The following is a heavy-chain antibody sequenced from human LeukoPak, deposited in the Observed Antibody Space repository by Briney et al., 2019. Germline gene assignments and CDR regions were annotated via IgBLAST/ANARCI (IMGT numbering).Heavy chain of an antibody. CDR3: GKEVVQWALTPRGPEFDP. D-gene: IGHD2-15*01. CDR1: GFTFSSYG. Sequence: GGSLRLSCAASGFTFSSYGMHWVRQAPGKGLEWVAFIRYDGSNKYYADSVKGRFTISRDNSKNPLYLQMNSLRAEDTAVYCCGKEVVQWALTPRGPEFDPWRQGTLVTVSS. J-gene: IGHJ5*02. CDR2: IRYDGSNK. V-gene: IGHV3-30*02.